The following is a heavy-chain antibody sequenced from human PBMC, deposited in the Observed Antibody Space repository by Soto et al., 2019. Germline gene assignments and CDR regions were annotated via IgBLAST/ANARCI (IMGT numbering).Heavy chain of an antibody. CDR1: GFSLSTSGVG. CDR2: IYWDDDK. D-gene: IGHD3-10*01. J-gene: IGHJ4*02. V-gene: IGHV2-5*02. CDR3: AHHPYYGLGSCSFDY. Sequence: QITLKESGPTLVKPTQTLTLTCTFSGFSLSTSGVGVGWIRQPPGKALEWLAVIYWDDDKRYSPSLKSRLTTTXXXSXXQVVLTMTNMDPVDTATYYCAHHPYYGLGSCSFDYWGQGTLVTVFS.